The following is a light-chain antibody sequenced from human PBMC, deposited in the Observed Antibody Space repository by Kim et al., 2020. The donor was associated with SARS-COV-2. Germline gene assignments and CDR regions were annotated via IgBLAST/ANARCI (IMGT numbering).Light chain of an antibody. V-gene: IGKV1-39*01. CDR2: AAS. CDR3: QQSYSTVYT. Sequence: DIQMTQSPSSLSASVGDRVIITCRASQNIALSLNWYQQKPGKAPNLLIYAASSLQPGVPLKFSGSGSGTEFTLTISSLEPEDFATYYCQQSYSTVYTFGQGTKLEIK. CDR1: QNIALS. J-gene: IGKJ2*01.